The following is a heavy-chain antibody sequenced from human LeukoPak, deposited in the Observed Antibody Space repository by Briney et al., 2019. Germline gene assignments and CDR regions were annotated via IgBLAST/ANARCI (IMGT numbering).Heavy chain of an antibody. V-gene: IGHV3-30*18. CDR2: ISYDGSNK. J-gene: IGHJ4*02. CDR3: AKDRAGEIDY. D-gene: IGHD3-16*01. Sequence: PGGSLRLSCAASGFTFSSYGMHWVRQAPGKGLEWVAVISYDGSNKYYADSVKGRFTISRDNSKNTLYLQMNSLRAGDTAVYYCAKDRAGEIDYWGQGTLVTVSS. CDR1: GFTFSSYG.